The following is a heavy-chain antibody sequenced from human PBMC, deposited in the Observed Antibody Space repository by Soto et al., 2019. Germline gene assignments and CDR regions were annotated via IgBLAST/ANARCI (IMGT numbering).Heavy chain of an antibody. CDR3: AKLGSSSWSPHYYFDY. J-gene: IGHJ4*02. CDR1: GFTFNNYA. Sequence: PGGSLRLSCAASGFTFNNYAMGWVRQAPGKGLKWVSAITDSGSDTYYVDSVKGRFTISRDNSKNTLYLQMNSLRAEDTAVYYCAKLGSSSWSPHYYFDYWGQGTLVTVSS. CDR2: ITDSGSDT. V-gene: IGHV3-23*01. D-gene: IGHD2-2*01.